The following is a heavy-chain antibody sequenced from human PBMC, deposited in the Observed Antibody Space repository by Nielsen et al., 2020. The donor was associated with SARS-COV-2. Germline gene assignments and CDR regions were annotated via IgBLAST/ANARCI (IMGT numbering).Heavy chain of an antibody. Sequence: SETLSLTCTVSGGSNGSITGGGYYWGWIRQAPGKGLDWIGAIHYSGSTYYNPSLESRVTISVDTSKNQFSLRLNSVTAADTAVYYCARIAPPKGLGFDYWGQGTQVTVSS. J-gene: IGHJ4*02. CDR3: ARIAPPKGLGFDY. CDR1: GGSNGSITGGGYY. V-gene: IGHV4-39*01. D-gene: IGHD3-16*01. CDR2: IHYSGST.